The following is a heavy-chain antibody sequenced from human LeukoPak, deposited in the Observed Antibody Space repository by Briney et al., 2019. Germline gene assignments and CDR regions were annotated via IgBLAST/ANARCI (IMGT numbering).Heavy chain of an antibody. J-gene: IGHJ4*02. CDR3: ARDGLEQLPPGASSFDY. D-gene: IGHD6-6*01. CDR2: ISSSSSYI. CDR1: GFTFSSYS. V-gene: IGHV3-21*01. Sequence: GGSLRLSCAASGFTFSSYSMNWVRQAPGKGLEWVSSISSSSSYIYYADSVKGRFTISRDNAKNSPYLQMNSLRAEDTAVYYCARDGLEQLPPGASSFDYWGQGTQVTVSS.